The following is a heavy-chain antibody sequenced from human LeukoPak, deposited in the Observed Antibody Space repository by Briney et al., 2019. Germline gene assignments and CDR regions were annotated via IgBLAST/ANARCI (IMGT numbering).Heavy chain of an antibody. V-gene: IGHV1-2*02. J-gene: IGHJ4*02. CDR2: INPNSGGT. Sequence: GASVKVSCKVSGYTLTELSMHWVRQAPGQGLEWMGWINPNSGGTNYAQNFQGRVTMTRDTSISTAYMELSRLRSDDTAVYYCASGAGNWQTSKFDYWGQGTLVTVSS. CDR3: ASGAGNWQTSKFDY. CDR1: GYTLTELS. D-gene: IGHD1-1*01.